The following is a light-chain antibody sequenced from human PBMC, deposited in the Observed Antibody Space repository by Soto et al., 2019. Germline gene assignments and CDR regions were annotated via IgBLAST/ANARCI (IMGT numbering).Light chain of an antibody. Sequence: QSVLTQPPSVSGAPGQRVTISCTGSSSNIGAGYDVHWYQQLPGTTPKLVIYANTNRPSGVPDRFSGSNSGTSASLVITGLQAEDEADYYCQSYDNSLSGWVFGGGTKVTVL. CDR3: QSYDNSLSGWV. V-gene: IGLV1-40*01. CDR1: SSNIGAGYD. J-gene: IGLJ3*02. CDR2: ANT.